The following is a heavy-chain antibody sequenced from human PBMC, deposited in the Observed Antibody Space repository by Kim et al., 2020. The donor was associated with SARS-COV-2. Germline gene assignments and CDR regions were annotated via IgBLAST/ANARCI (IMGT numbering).Heavy chain of an antibody. V-gene: IGHV4-34*01. CDR1: GGSFSGYY. CDR2: INHSGST. Sequence: SETLSLTCAVYGGSFSGYYWSWIRQPPGKGLEWIGEINHSGSTNYNPSLKSRVTISVDTSKNQFSLKLSSVTAADTAVYYCARGAARSGYSYGGSPPYWGQGTLVTVSS. J-gene: IGHJ4*02. CDR3: ARGAARSGYSYGGSPPY. D-gene: IGHD5-18*01.